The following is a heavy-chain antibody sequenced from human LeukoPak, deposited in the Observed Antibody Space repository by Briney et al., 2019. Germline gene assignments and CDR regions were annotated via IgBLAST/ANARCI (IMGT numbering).Heavy chain of an antibody. D-gene: IGHD4-17*01. CDR3: ARASDPVTTPMGDWFDP. CDR1: GYTFTGSY. CDR2: INPNSGGT. J-gene: IGHJ5*02. V-gene: IGHV1-2*02. Sequence: ASVKVSCKASGYTFTGSYMHWVRQAPGQGLEWMGWINPNSGGTNCAQKFQGRVTMTRDTSISTAYMELSRLRSDDTAVYYCARASDPVTTPMGDWFDPWGQGTLVTVSS.